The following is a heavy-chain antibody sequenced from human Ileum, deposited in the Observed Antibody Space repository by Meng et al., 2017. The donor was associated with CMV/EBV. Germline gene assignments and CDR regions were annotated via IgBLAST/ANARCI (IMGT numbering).Heavy chain of an antibody. D-gene: IGHD6-13*01. V-gene: IGHV3-20*03. J-gene: IGHJ4*02. Sequence: SGFTFDDYGMSWVRQAPGKGLEWVSGINWNGGSTGYADSVKGRFTISRDNAKNSLYLQMNSLRAEDTALYYCARGRYSSSFTGLFDYWGQGTLVTVSS. CDR2: INWNGGST. CDR3: ARGRYSSSFTGLFDY. CDR1: GFTFDDYG.